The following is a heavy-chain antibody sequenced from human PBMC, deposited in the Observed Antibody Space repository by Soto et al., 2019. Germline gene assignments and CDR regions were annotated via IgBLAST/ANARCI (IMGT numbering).Heavy chain of an antibody. CDR2: ISGSGGST. V-gene: IGHV3-23*01. CDR3: AKDAAAAPYNWFDP. Sequence: GGSLRLSCAASGFTLSSYAMSRVRQAPGKGLEWVSAISGSGGSTYYADSVKGRFTISRDNSKNTLYLQMNSLRAEDTAVYYCAKDAAAAPYNWFDPWGQGTLVTVSS. D-gene: IGHD6-13*01. CDR1: GFTLSSYA. J-gene: IGHJ5*02.